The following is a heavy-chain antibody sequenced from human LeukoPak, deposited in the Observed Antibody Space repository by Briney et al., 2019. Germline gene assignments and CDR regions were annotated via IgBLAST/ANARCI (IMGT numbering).Heavy chain of an antibody. V-gene: IGHV3-23*01. CDR3: TRHDDDYVWGSYRAD. CDR1: GFTFSSYA. D-gene: IGHD3-16*02. CDR2: ISGSGGST. Sequence: GGSLRLSCAASGFTFSSYAMSWVRQAPGKGLEWVSAISGSGGSTYYADSVKGRFTISRDNSKNTLYLQMNSLRAEDTAVYYCTRHDDDYVWGSYRADWGQGTLVTVSS. J-gene: IGHJ4*02.